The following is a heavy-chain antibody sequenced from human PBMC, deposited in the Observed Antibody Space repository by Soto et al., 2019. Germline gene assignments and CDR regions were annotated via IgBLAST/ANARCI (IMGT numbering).Heavy chain of an antibody. D-gene: IGHD1-26*01. Sequence: SGALSPTRAGFVGALGAFSLAWVPPTPGKGLEWIGEINYSGTTYYNPSLEGRATISVDTSKNQFSLKVTSVTAADTAVYYCARRYGSAIDYWGQGTLVTVSS. CDR3: ARRYGSAIDY. J-gene: IGHJ4*02. V-gene: IGHV4-34*01. CDR1: VGALGAFS. CDR2: INYSGTT.